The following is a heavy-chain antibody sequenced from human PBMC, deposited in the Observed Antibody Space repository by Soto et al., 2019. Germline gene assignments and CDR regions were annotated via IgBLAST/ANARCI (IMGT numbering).Heavy chain of an antibody. V-gene: IGHV4-31*03. CDR1: GGSISSGGYY. CDR3: VKGGTSKFDP. CDR2: IYYSGST. D-gene: IGHD1-26*01. J-gene: IGHJ5*02. Sequence: SETLSLTCTVSGGSISSGGYYWSWIRQHPGKGLEWIGYIYYSGSTYYNPSLKSRVTISVDTSKNQFSLKLSSVTAADTAVYYCVKGGTSKFDPWGQGTLVTVSS.